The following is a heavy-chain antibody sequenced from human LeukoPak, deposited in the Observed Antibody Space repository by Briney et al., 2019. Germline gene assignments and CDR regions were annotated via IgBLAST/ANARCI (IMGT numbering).Heavy chain of an antibody. CDR2: INPNSGGT. J-gene: IGHJ6*03. CDR1: GYTFTGYY. Sequence: ASVKVSCKASGYTFTGYYMHWVRQAPGQGLEWMGWINPNSGGTNYAQKFQGRVTMTRDTSISTAYMELSRLRSDDTAVYYCGRLGCSGGSCYSHYYYYMDVWGKGTTVIVSS. V-gene: IGHV1-2*02. CDR3: GRLGCSGGSCYSHYYYYMDV. D-gene: IGHD2-15*01.